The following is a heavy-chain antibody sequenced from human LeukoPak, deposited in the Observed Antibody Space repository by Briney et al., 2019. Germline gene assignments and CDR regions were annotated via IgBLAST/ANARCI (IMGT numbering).Heavy chain of an antibody. V-gene: IGHV4-34*01. D-gene: IGHD3-22*01. CDR1: GGSLSNYY. CDR2: IDDSGST. Sequence: PSETLSLTCAVYGGSLSNYYWSRIRQPPGKGLEWIGEIDDSGSTNYNPSLKSRVTISVDTSKNQFSLKLSSVTAADTAVYYCARSGSIHYYYYYMDVWGKGTTVTISS. J-gene: IGHJ6*03. CDR3: ARSGSIHYYYYYMDV.